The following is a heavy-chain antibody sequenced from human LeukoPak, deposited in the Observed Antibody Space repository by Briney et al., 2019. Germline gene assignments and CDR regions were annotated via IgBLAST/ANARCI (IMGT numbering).Heavy chain of an antibody. V-gene: IGHV4-39*07. CDR1: GGSISSSSYY. CDR3: VRADYNGGNPGSFDI. D-gene: IGHD2-8*01. CDR2: IYYTGIS. J-gene: IGHJ3*02. Sequence: IPSETLSLTCTVSGGSISSSSYYWGWIRQPPGKGLEWIGTIYYTGISYYNPSLESRVTSSLDTSKNQFSLTLNSVTAADTAVYYCVRADYNGGNPGSFDIWGRGTMVTVSS.